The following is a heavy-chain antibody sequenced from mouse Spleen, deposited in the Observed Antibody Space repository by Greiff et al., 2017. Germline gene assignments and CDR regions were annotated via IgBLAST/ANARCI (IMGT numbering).Heavy chain of an antibody. CDR2: IWTGGGT. CDR1: GFSLTSYA. V-gene: IGHV2-9-1*01. D-gene: IGHD2-3*01. J-gene: IGHJ4*01. Sequence: VQLVESGPGLVAPSQSLSITCTVSGFSLTSYAISWVRQPPGKGLEWLGVIWTGGGTTYNSALISRLSISKDNTKSQVFLKMNSLRTDDTARYYCAREGNLFVDYWGQGTSGTVSS. CDR3: AREGNLFVDY.